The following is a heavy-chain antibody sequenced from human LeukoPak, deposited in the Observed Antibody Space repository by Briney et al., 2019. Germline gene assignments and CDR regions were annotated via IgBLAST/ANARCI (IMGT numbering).Heavy chain of an antibody. CDR2: ISSSSSTI. CDR1: GFTFSSHS. V-gene: IGHV3-48*01. Sequence: GGSLRLSCAAPGFTFSSHSMNWVRQAPGKGLEWVSYISSSSSTIYYADSVKGRFTISRDNAKNSLYLQMNSLRAEDTVVYYCARGAYYYEDWGQGTLVTVSS. D-gene: IGHD3-22*01. J-gene: IGHJ4*02. CDR3: ARGAYYYED.